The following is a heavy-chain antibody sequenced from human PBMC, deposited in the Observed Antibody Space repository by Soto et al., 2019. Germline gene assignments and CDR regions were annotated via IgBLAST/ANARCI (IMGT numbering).Heavy chain of an antibody. Sequence: QVPLVQSGAEVKKPGASVKVSCKASGYTFTSYGISWVRQAPGQGLEWMGWISAYNGNTNYAQKLQGRVTMTTDTSTSTAYMELRSLRSDDTSVYYCARDSPDGSGSYWPNYYYYYYMDVWGKGTTVTVSS. J-gene: IGHJ6*03. CDR2: ISAYNGNT. D-gene: IGHD3-10*01. V-gene: IGHV1-18*01. CDR1: GYTFTSYG. CDR3: ARDSPDGSGSYWPNYYYYYYMDV.